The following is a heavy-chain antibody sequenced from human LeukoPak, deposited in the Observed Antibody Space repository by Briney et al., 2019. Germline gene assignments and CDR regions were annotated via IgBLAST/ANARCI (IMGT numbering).Heavy chain of an antibody. J-gene: IGHJ3*02. Sequence: GGSLRLSCTASEFTFSSYWMSWVRQAPGKGLEWVAGISDDGSSEHYADSVKGRFTISRDNSDNTLYVQMNSLRVEDTAVYYCARESYGSGHCAAFGIWGQGTLVTVSS. D-gene: IGHD3-16*01. CDR2: ISDDGSSE. CDR3: ARESYGSGHCAAFGI. V-gene: IGHV3-30*03. CDR1: EFTFSSYW.